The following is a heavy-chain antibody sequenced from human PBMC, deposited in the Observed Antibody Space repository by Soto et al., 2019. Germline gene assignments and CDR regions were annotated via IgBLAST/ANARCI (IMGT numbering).Heavy chain of an antibody. CDR1: GFTFSSHW. Sequence: EVQLVESGGGLVQPGGSLRLSCAASGFTFSSHWMHWVRQAPGKGLVWVSRINGDGSSTSYADSVKGRFTISRDNAKNMLYLQGNSLRADDTAVYYCAGSHGLSRISGTTLGAWGQGTLVTVSS. CDR3: AGSHGLSRISGTTLGA. CDR2: INGDGSST. V-gene: IGHV3-74*01. J-gene: IGHJ5*01. D-gene: IGHD1-7*01.